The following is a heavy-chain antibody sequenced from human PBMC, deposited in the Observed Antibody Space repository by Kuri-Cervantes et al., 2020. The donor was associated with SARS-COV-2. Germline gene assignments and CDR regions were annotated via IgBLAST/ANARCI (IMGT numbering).Heavy chain of an antibody. CDR2: INHSGST. D-gene: IGHD1-26*01. CDR3: ARAGYSGSYSNYFDY. J-gene: IGHJ4*02. V-gene: IGHV4-34*01. Sequence: SETLSLTCAVYGGSFSGYYWSWIRQPPGKGLEWIGEINHSGSTNYNPSLKSRVTVSVDTSKNQFSLKLSSVTAADTAVYYCARAGYSGSYSNYFDYWGQGTLVTVSS. CDR1: GGSFSGYY.